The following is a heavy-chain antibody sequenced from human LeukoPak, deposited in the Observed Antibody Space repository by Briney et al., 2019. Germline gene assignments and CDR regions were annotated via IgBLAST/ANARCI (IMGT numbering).Heavy chain of an antibody. Sequence: GGSLRLSCAASGFTFSSYAMSWVRQAPGKGLEWVSAISGSGGSTYCADSVKGRFTISRDNSKNTLYLQMNSLRAEDTAVYYCAKVPWMATILLHFDYWGQGTLVTVSS. CDR2: ISGSGGST. D-gene: IGHD5-24*01. V-gene: IGHV3-23*01. J-gene: IGHJ4*02. CDR1: GFTFSSYA. CDR3: AKVPWMATILLHFDY.